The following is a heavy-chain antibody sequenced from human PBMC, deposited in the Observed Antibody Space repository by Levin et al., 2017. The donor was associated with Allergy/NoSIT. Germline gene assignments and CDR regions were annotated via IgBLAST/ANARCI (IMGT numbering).Heavy chain of an antibody. CDR3: VWENRRMISAYYSYFFDY. CDR2: IKSKAGGETT. Sequence: ETLSLTCAASGFTFTYAWMSWVRQAPGKGLEWVGRIKSKAGGETTDYAAPVKGRFTISRDDSKTTLYLQMNSLKSEDTAVYYCVWENRRMISAYYSYFFDYWGQGTLVTVSS. D-gene: IGHD3-22*01. J-gene: IGHJ4*02. V-gene: IGHV3-15*01. CDR1: GFTFTYAW.